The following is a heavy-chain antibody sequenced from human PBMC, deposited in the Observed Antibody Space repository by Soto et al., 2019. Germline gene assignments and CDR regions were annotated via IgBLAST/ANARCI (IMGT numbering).Heavy chain of an antibody. V-gene: IGHV3-33*01. CDR2: IWYDGSNK. Sequence: QVQLVESGGGVVQPGRSLRLSCAASGFTFSSYGMHWVRQAPGKGLEWVAVIWYDGSNKYYADSVKGRFTISRDNSKNTLYLQMNSLRAEDMAVYYCGREGSGYHYFDYWGQGTLVTVSS. CDR1: GFTFSSYG. CDR3: GREGSGYHYFDY. D-gene: IGHD3-22*01. J-gene: IGHJ4*02.